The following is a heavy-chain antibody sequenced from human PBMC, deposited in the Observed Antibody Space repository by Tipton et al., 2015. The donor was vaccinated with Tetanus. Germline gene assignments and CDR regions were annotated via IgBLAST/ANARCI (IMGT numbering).Heavy chain of an antibody. CDR2: ISGSGGST. Sequence: SLRLSCAASGLTFSSYAMSWVRQAPGKGLEWVSAISGSGGSTYYADSVKGRFTISRDNSKNTLYLQMNSLRAEDTAVYYCAKDLTSIGGAPLGHAFDIWGQGTMVPVSS. CDR1: GLTFSSYA. J-gene: IGHJ3*02. D-gene: IGHD1-26*01. V-gene: IGHV3-23*01. CDR3: AKDLTSIGGAPLGHAFDI.